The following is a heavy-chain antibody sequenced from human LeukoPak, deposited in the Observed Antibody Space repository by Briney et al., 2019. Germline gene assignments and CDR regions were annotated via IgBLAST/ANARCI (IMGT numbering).Heavy chain of an antibody. D-gene: IGHD3-22*01. Sequence: RASVKVSCKASGYTFTSYDINWVRQATGQGLEWMGWMNPNSGNTGYAQKFQGRVTMTRNTSISTAYMELSSLRSEDTAVYYCARGLADYYDIHFDYWGQGTLVTVSS. CDR2: MNPNSGNT. V-gene: IGHV1-8*01. CDR1: GYTFTSYD. J-gene: IGHJ4*02. CDR3: ARGLADYYDIHFDY.